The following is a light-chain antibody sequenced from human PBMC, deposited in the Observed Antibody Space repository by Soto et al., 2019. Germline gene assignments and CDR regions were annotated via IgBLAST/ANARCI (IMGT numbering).Light chain of an antibody. CDR1: SSDVGNYNR. CDR3: SSYPSSSTYV. Sequence: QSALTQPPSVSGSPGQSVAISCTGTSSDVGNYNRVSWYQQTPGTPPKLVIYDLPNRPSGVPDRISGSQSGNTAYLTISGLKAEDEADYYCSSYPSSSTYVFGTRTKVTVL. CDR2: DLP. J-gene: IGLJ1*01. V-gene: IGLV2-18*02.